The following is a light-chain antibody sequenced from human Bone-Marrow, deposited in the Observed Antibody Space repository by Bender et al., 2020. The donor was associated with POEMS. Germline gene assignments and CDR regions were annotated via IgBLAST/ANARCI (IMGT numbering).Light chain of an antibody. V-gene: IGLV1-44*01. J-gene: IGLJ3*02. CDR3: AVWDDSLNAWM. CDR2: SSH. Sequence: QSVLTQPPSASGTPGQRVTISCSGGSSNIGAHAVNWYQHLPGTAPKLLIYSSHRRPSEVPDRFSGSRSGTSTSLAISGLQSEDEADCYCAVWDDSLNAWMFGGGTRLTVL. CDR1: SSNIGAHA.